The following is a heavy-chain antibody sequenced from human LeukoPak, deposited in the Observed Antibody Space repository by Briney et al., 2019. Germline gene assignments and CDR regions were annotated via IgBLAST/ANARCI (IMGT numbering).Heavy chain of an antibody. Sequence: GGSLRLSCAASAFTVSSNYMTWVRQAPGKGLEWDSLFYSGGTTYYADSVKGRFTISRDNSKNTLYLQMNSLRAEDTAVYYCARLELELRDYYSYYMDVWGKGTTVTVSS. CDR2: FYSGGTT. D-gene: IGHD1-7*01. CDR3: ARLELELRDYYSYYMDV. V-gene: IGHV3-66*04. J-gene: IGHJ6*03. CDR1: AFTVSSNY.